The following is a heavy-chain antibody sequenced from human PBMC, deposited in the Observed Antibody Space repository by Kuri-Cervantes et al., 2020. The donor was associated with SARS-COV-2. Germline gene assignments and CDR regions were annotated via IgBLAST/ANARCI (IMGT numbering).Heavy chain of an antibody. D-gene: IGHD1-26*01. V-gene: IGHV3-23*01. Sequence: GGSLRLSCAASGFTFSSYAMSWVRQAPGKGLEWVSVISGRGGSTYYADSVKGRFTISRDNSKNTLYLQMNTLKTEDTAVFYCARDASYSGSYGSFQHWGQGTLVTVSS. CDR2: ISGRGGST. J-gene: IGHJ1*01. CDR3: ARDASYSGSYGSFQH. CDR1: GFTFSSYA.